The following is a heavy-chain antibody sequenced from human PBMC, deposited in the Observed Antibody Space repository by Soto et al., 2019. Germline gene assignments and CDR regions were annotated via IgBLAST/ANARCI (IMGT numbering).Heavy chain of an antibody. Sequence: ASVKVSCKASGYTFTSYYMHWGRQAPGQGLEWMGIINPSGGSTSYAQKFQGRVTMTRDTSTSTVYMELSSLRSEDTAVYYCARDYDFWSGYYKEFHYYGMDVWGQGTTVTVSS. J-gene: IGHJ6*02. D-gene: IGHD3-3*01. CDR3: ARDYDFWSGYYKEFHYYGMDV. CDR1: GYTFTSYY. V-gene: IGHV1-46*01. CDR2: INPSGGST.